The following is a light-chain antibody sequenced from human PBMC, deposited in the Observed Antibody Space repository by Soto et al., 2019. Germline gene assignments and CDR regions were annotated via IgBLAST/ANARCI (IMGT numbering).Light chain of an antibody. V-gene: IGKV1-39*01. CDR3: QQSNDIPPT. J-gene: IGKJ1*01. CDR1: QSISTY. Sequence: DIQMTQSPSSLSASVGDRVTITCRASQSISTYLNWYQQKPGKAPNLLIYAASSLRSGVPSRFGGSGSGTDFSLTISSLQPEDFATYYCQQSNDIPPTFGQGTKVDI. CDR2: AAS.